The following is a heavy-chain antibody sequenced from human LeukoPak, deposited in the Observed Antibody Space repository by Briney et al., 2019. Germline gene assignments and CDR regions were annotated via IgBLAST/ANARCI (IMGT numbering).Heavy chain of an antibody. Sequence: GGSLRLSCAASGFTFSSYAMSWVRQAPGKGLEWVSGISGSGGNTYYADSVKGRFTISRDNSNNTPYLQMNSLRAEDAAVYYCAKGVAGDVDYWGQGTLVTVSS. J-gene: IGHJ4*02. CDR1: GFTFSSYA. CDR3: AKGVAGDVDY. CDR2: ISGSGGNT. D-gene: IGHD6-19*01. V-gene: IGHV3-23*01.